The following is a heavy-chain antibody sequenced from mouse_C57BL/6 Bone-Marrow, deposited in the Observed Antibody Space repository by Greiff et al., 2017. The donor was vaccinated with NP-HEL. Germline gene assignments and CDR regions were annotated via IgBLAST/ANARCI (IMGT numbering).Heavy chain of an antibody. D-gene: IGHD1-1*01. V-gene: IGHV1-72*01. Sequence: VKLMESGAELVKPGASVKLSCKASGYTFTSYWMHWVKQRPGRGLEWIGRIDPNSGGTKYNEKFKSKATLTVDKPSSTAYMQLSSLTSEDSAVYYCARLIYYGSSYGYFDYWGQGTTLTVAS. CDR2: IDPNSGGT. CDR3: ARLIYYGSSYGYFDY. CDR1: GYTFTSYW. J-gene: IGHJ2*01.